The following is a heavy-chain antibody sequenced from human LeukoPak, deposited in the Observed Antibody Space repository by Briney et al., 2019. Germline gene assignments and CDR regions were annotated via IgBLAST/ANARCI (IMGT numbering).Heavy chain of an antibody. CDR3: ARGSTKYSSGPLDP. Sequence: GASVKVSCKASGYTFTSYAMHWVRQAPGQRLEWMGWINAGNGNTKYSQKFQGRVTITRDTSASTAYMELSSLRSEDTAVYYCARGSTKYSSGPLDPWGQGTLVTVSS. J-gene: IGHJ5*02. V-gene: IGHV1-3*01. CDR1: GYTFTSYA. CDR2: INAGNGNT. D-gene: IGHD6-19*01.